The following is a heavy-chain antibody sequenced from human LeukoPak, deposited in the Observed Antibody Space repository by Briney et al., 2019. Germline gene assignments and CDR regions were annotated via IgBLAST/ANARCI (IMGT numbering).Heavy chain of an antibody. D-gene: IGHD7-27*01. CDR1: GCTFSTYR. CDR3: ENAQRPCHELWNFYFVY. V-gene: IGHV3-30*18. J-gene: IGHJ4*02. Sequence: PGGSLRLSCAASGCTFSTYRMHWLGQAPGKGLEWVAVVSFDSNNLYYADSVKGRFTISRDNSKNPLYLQMNSLRGEDTAVYYCENAQRPCHELWNFYFVYWGQGSLVTVSS. CDR2: VSFDSNNL.